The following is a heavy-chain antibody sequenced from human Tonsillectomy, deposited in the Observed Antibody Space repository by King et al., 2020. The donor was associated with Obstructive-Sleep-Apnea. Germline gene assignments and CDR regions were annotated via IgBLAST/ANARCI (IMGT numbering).Heavy chain of an antibody. D-gene: IGHD1-26*01. J-gene: IGHJ4*02. CDR2: IIPILGIA. V-gene: IGHV1-69*09. CDR1: GGTFSSYA. CDR3: ARVVHGGGSYPPYFDH. Sequence: VQLVESGAEVKKPGSSVKVSCKASGGTFSSYAISWLRQAPGQGLEWMGGIIPILGIANYAQKFQGRVTITADKSTSTAYMELSSLRSEDTAVYYCARVVHGGGSYPPYFDHWGQGTLVTVSS.